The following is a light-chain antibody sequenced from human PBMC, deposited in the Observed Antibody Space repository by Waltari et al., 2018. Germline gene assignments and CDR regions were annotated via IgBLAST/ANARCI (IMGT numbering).Light chain of an antibody. Sequence: HSALAQPASVSGSPGQSISILFAGTSSDVGAYNYVSWYQQHPGKAPRLMIYDVNNRPSGVSNRFSGSKSGNTASLTISGLQAEDEADYYCSSFTTTNSWVFGGGTKLTVL. CDR2: DVN. J-gene: IGLJ3*02. CDR1: SSDVGAYNY. V-gene: IGLV2-14*03. CDR3: SSFTTTNSWV.